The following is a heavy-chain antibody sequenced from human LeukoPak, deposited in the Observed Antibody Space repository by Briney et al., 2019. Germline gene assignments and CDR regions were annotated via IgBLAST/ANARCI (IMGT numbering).Heavy chain of an antibody. Sequence: ASVKVSCKASGGTFSSYAINWVRQAPGQGLEWMGWINTNTGNPTYAQGFTGRFVFSLDTSVSTAYLQISSLKAEDTAVYYCARIECGGDCYPQPFEVWGQGTLVTVSS. V-gene: IGHV7-4-1*02. CDR1: GGTFSSYA. D-gene: IGHD2-21*02. J-gene: IGHJ4*02. CDR3: ARIECGGDCYPQPFEV. CDR2: INTNTGNP.